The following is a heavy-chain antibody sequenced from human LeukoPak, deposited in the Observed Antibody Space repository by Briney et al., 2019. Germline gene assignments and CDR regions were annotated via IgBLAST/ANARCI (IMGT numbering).Heavy chain of an antibody. D-gene: IGHD4-23*01. V-gene: IGHV3-23*01. CDR1: GFTFSAYA. Sequence: GGSLRLSCAASGFTFSAYAMSWVRQAPGKGLEWVSAISGSGGSTNYADSVKGRFTISRDNTKNSLYLQMNSLRAEDTAVYYCARGTVVDYFDYWGQGTLVTVSS. CDR2: ISGSGGST. CDR3: ARGTVVDYFDY. J-gene: IGHJ4*02.